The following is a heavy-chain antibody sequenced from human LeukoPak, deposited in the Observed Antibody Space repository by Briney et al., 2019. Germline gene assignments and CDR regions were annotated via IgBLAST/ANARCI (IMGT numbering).Heavy chain of an antibody. CDR1: GGSISSSNYY. CDR2: IYDSGST. D-gene: IGHD6-13*01. J-gene: IGHJ5*02. V-gene: IGHV4-39*01. CDR3: ASGSSSGLLGWFDP. Sequence: SETLSLTCTVSGGSISSSNYYRGWIRQAPGKGLEWIGSIYDSGSTYYNPSLKSRVTIYVDTSKNQFSLKLNSVTAADTAMYYCASGSSSGLLGWFDPWGQGTLVTVSS.